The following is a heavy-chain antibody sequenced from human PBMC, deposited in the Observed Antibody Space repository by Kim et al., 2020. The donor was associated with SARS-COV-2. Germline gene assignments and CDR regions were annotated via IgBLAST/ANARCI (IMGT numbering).Heavy chain of an antibody. CDR1: GFTFSSYW. Sequence: GGSLRLSCAASGFTFSSYWMSWVRQAPGKGLEWVANIKQDGSEKYYVDSVKGRFTISRDNAKNSLYLQMNSLRAEDTAVYYCARGIGVAIVAAHGMDVWGQGTTVTVSS. V-gene: IGHV3-7*05. D-gene: IGHD5-12*01. CDR2: IKQDGSEK. CDR3: ARGIGVAIVAAHGMDV. J-gene: IGHJ6*02.